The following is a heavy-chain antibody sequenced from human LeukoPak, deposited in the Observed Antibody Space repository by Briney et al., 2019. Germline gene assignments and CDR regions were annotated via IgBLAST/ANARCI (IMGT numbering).Heavy chain of an antibody. Sequence: ASVKVSCKASGYTSTSYDINWVRQATGQGLEWMGWMNPNSGNTGYAQKFQGRVTMTRNTSISTAYMELSSLRSEDTAVYYCARGRDTIFGVVNGNWFDPWGQGTLVTVSS. J-gene: IGHJ5*02. CDR2: MNPNSGNT. D-gene: IGHD3-3*01. CDR1: GYTSTSYD. CDR3: ARGRDTIFGVVNGNWFDP. V-gene: IGHV1-8*01.